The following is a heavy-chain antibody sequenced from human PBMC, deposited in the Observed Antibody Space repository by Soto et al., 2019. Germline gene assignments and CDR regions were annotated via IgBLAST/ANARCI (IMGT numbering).Heavy chain of an antibody. V-gene: IGHV1-8*01. D-gene: IGHD1-26*01. CDR2: MQPSTGRT. Sequence: QVQLVQSGAEVREPGASVKVSCKASGYSFTSLDINWVRQTAGQGLEWMGWMQPSTGRTGYAQKFQGRDTMTRDTSINTAYMELTTLTSDDTAFYYCARGVSAGVDYWGQGTLVTVSS. CDR3: ARGVSAGVDY. J-gene: IGHJ4*02. CDR1: GYSFTSLD.